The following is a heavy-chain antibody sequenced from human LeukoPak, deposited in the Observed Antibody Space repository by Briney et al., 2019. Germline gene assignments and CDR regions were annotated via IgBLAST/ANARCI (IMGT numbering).Heavy chain of an antibody. CDR2: IYYSGST. J-gene: IGHJ6*03. CDR3: ARSTWGYYYYMDV. CDR1: GGSISSSSYY. D-gene: IGHD3-16*01. Sequence: TSETLSLTCTVSGGSISSSSYYWGWIRQPPGKGLEWIGSIYYSGSTYYNPSLKSRVTISVDTSKNQFSLKLSSVTAADTAVYYCARSTWGYYYYMDVWGKGTTVTVSS. V-gene: IGHV4-39*01.